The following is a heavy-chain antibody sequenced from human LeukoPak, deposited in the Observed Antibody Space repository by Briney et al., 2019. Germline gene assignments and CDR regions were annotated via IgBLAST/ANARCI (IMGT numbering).Heavy chain of an antibody. CDR3: VRDVRGSVTSYFYYYMDV. D-gene: IGHD5-18*01. CDR1: GFTFRSYW. CDR2: IKQDGSEK. Sequence: GGSLRLSCAVSGFTFRSYWMSWVRQAPWKGLEWVANIKQDGSEKYSVDSVKGRFTISRDNAKNSLYLQMNSLRTEDTAVYYCVRDVRGSVTSYFYYYMDVWGKGTTVTVSS. J-gene: IGHJ6*03. V-gene: IGHV3-7*01.